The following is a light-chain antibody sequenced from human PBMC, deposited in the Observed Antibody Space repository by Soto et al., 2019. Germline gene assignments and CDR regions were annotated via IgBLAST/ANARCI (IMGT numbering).Light chain of an antibody. CDR3: QQYNSWPPRYT. CDR1: QRFSRA. Sequence: DIVLTQSPSTLSVSPGESATLSCRASQRFSRALAWYQHVPGQAPRLLIYDSSTRATGVPARFSGSGSGTRFTLTLSSLQSEDFAVYYCQQYNSWPPRYTFGQGTKLQI. V-gene: IGKV3-15*01. CDR2: DSS. J-gene: IGKJ2*01.